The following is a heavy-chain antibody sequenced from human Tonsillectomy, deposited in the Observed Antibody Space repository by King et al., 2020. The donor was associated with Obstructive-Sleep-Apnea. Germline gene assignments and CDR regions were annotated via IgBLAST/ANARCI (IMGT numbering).Heavy chain of an antibody. CDR3: AGRTTGGNWTY. Sequence: VQLVESGAEVKKPGASVTVSCKASGYTLSSYAMHWVRQAPGQRLEWMGWINAGNGNTKYSQKFQGRVTISTDTSASTAYMELSSLRSEDTAVYYCAGRTTGGNWTYWGQGTLVTVSS. D-gene: IGHD2-8*02. J-gene: IGHJ4*02. CDR2: INAGNGNT. CDR1: GYTLSSYA. V-gene: IGHV1-3*01.